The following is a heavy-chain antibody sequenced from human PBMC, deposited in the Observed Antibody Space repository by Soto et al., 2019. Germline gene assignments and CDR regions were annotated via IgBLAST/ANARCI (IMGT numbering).Heavy chain of an antibody. D-gene: IGHD2-2*01. Sequence: QXLSLTCVISGDXVSSNSAAWNWIRQSPSRGLEWLGRTYYRSKWYNDYAVSVKSRITINPDTSKNQFSLQLNSVSPEDTAVYYCARGHYCTSSSCYYWFAPWGQGTLVTVSS. CDR3: ARGHYCTSSSCYYWFAP. CDR2: TYYRSKWYN. J-gene: IGHJ5*02. V-gene: IGHV6-1*01. CDR1: GDXVSSNSAA.